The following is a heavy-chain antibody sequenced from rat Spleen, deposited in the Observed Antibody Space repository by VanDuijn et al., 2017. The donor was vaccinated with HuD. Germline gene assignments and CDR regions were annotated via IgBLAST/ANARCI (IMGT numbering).Heavy chain of an antibody. J-gene: IGHJ1*01. Sequence: EVQLVESDGGLVQPGRSLKFSCAASGFTFSDYSMAWVRQAPTRGLEWVATISYYGSSTYCRDSVKGRFTISRDNAKSTLYLQMDSLRSEDTATYYCARQGVYYGFAYWYFDFWGPGTMVTVSS. V-gene: IGHV5-29*01. D-gene: IGHD1-6*01. CDR3: ARQGVYYGFAYWYFDF. CDR2: ISYYGSST. CDR1: GFTFSDYS.